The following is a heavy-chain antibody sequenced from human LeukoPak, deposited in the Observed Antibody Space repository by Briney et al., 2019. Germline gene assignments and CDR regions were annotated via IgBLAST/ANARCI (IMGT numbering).Heavy chain of an antibody. CDR2: IKQDGSEK. CDR3: ARVVWFGELLHFDY. CDR1: GFTFSSYW. D-gene: IGHD3-10*01. Sequence: QAGGSLRLSCAASGFTFSSYWMSWVRQAPGKGLEWVANIKQDGSEKYYVDSVKGRSTISRDNAKNSLYLQMNSLRAEDTAVYYCARVVWFGELLHFDYWGQGTLVTVSS. J-gene: IGHJ4*02. V-gene: IGHV3-7*03.